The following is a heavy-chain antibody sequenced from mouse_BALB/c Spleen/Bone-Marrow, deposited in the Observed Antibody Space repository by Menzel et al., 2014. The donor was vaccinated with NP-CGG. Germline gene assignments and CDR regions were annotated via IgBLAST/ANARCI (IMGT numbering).Heavy chain of an antibody. J-gene: IGHJ2*01. Sequence: VQLQQSGSVLVRPGASVELSCKAPGYTFTSSWMHWARRRPGQGLEWIGEIHPNSGNTNYNEKFKGKATLTVDTSSSTAYVDLSSLTSEDSAVYYCARGATALDYWGQGTTLTVSS. CDR3: ARGATALDY. V-gene: IGHV1S130*01. CDR1: GYTFTSSW. CDR2: IHPNSGNT. D-gene: IGHD1-2*01.